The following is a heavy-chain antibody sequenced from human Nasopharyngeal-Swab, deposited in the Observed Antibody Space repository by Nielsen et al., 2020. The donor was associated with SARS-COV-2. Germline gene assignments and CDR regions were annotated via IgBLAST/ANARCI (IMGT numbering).Heavy chain of an antibody. V-gene: IGHV3-21*01. D-gene: IGHD6-19*01. CDR1: GFTFSSYS. CDR3: AKDIREAVAGSSLYGMDV. CDR2: ISSSSSYI. Sequence: GESLKISCAASGFTFSSYSMNWVRQAPGKGLEWVSSISSSSSYIYYADSVKGRFTISRDNAKNSLYLQMNSLRAEDTAVYYCAKDIREAVAGSSLYGMDVWGQGTTVTVSS. J-gene: IGHJ6*02.